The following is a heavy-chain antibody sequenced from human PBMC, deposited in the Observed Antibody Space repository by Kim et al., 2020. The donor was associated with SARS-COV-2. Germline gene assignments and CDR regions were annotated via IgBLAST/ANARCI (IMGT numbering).Heavy chain of an antibody. CDR2: IYYSGST. CDR1: GGSVSSGSYY. Sequence: SETLSLTCTVSGGSVSSGSYYWSWIRQPPGKGLEWIGYIYYSGSTNYNPSLKSRATISVDTSKNQFSLKLSSVTAEDTAVYYCARDRGSRFDYWGQGTLV. CDR3: ARDRGSRFDY. J-gene: IGHJ4*02. V-gene: IGHV4-61*01. D-gene: IGHD1-26*01.